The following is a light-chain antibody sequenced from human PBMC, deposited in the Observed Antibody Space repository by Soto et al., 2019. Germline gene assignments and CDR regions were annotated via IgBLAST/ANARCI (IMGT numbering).Light chain of an antibody. CDR1: SSDVGVYNY. CDR2: DVS. J-gene: IGLJ1*01. CDR3: SSYTSSSTYV. V-gene: IGLV2-14*01. Sequence: QSVLTQPASVSGSPGQSITISCTGTSSDVGVYNYVSWYQQHPGKAPKLMIYDVSNRPSGVSYRFSGSKSGNTASLTISGLQAEEEADYYCSSYTSSSTYVFGTGTKLTVL.